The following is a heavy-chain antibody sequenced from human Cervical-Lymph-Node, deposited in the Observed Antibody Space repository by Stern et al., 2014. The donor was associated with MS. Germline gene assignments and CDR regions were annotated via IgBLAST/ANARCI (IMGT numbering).Heavy chain of an antibody. J-gene: IGHJ4*02. V-gene: IGHV1-69*09. CDR2: NIPFLGIA. CDR3: ARSPDLYDSSGYYFD. Sequence: VQLVQSGAEVKKPGSSVKVSCKASGGTLNNYAVSWVRQAPGQGLEWIGKNIPFLGIANNAHKFQGRVTLTAAATTSYMEVSSLRSDDTAVYYCARSPDLYDSSGYYFDWGQGTLVTVSS. CDR1: GGTLNNYA. D-gene: IGHD3-22*01.